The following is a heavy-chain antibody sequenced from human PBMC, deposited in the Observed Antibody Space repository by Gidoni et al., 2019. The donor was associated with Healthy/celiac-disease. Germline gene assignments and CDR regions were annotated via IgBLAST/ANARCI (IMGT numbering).Heavy chain of an antibody. J-gene: IGHJ6*02. V-gene: IGHV3-74*01. Sequence: EVQLVESGGGLVQPGGSLRLSCATSGFTFSSYWMHWVRQAPGKGLVWVSRINSDGSSTSYADSVKGRFTISRDNAKNTLYLQMNSLRAEDTAVYYCARELVAVAGMDVWGQGTTVTVSS. CDR2: INSDGSST. CDR3: ARELVAVAGMDV. D-gene: IGHD6-19*01. CDR1: GFTFSSYW.